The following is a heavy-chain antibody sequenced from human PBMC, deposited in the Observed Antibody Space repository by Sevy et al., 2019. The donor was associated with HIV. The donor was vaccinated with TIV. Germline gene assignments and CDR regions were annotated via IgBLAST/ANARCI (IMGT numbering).Heavy chain of an antibody. J-gene: IGHJ6*02. Sequence: SEILSLTCTVFGDSISGYYWSWIRQSPGKGLQWIGYIYYKGRTNYDPSLKSRVTISTDTSKNQFSLKLSSVTDADTAIYYCARAAANYYYAMDVWGQGTTVTVSS. CDR2: IYYKGRT. CDR3: ARAAANYYYAMDV. CDR1: GDSISGYY. V-gene: IGHV4-59*01.